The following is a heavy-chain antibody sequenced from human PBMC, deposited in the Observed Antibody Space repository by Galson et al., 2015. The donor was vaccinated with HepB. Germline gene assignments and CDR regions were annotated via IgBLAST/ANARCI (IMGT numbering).Heavy chain of an antibody. Sequence: SLRLSCAASGFIVDGSGMSWVRQAPGKGLEWVSGISASGGKTNYAHTLQGRVTMARDNTPNTVYLQMNSLRVDDSALYYCTRDSGWESAYWGQGTLVTVSS. D-gene: IGHD3-10*01. V-gene: IGHV3-23*01. J-gene: IGHJ4*02. CDR3: TRDSGWESAY. CDR2: ISASGGKT. CDR1: GFIVDGSG.